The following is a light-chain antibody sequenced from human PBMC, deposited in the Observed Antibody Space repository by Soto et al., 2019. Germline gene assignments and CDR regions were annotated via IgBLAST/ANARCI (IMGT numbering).Light chain of an antibody. V-gene: IGLV4-69*01. CDR2: VNSDGSH. CDR3: QTWGTGIQV. J-gene: IGLJ3*02. CDR1: SGHSSYA. Sequence: QLVLTQSPSASASLGASVKLTCTLSSGHSSYAIAWHQQQPEKGPRYLMKVNSDGSHSKGDGIPDRFSGSSSGAERYLTLSSLQSEDEADYYCQTWGTGIQVFGGGTKLTVL.